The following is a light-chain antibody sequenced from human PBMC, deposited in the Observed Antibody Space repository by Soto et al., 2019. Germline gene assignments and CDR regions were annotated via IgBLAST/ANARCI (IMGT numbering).Light chain of an antibody. J-gene: IGKJ1*01. CDR3: QQYDSSPWT. Sequence: EIVLTQFPGTLSLSSGARATLSCRASPGFSSGHLAWYQQKPGQAPSLLIYDTSFRATVVPERFTGSGSGTDFTLTISSLEPEDFAVYYCQQYDSSPWTFGQGTKVEVK. V-gene: IGKV3-20*01. CDR2: DTS. CDR1: PGFSSGH.